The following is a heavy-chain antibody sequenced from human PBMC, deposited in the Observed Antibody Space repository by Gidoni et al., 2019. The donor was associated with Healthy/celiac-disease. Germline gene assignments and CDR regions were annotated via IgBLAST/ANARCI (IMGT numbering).Heavy chain of an antibody. J-gene: IGHJ4*02. V-gene: IGHV3-49*05. D-gene: IGHD2-2*01. CDR1: GFTSGDYA. CDR3: TVGYQLPPHFDY. Sequence: EVQLVASGGGLVKPVRSLRLSCTASGFTSGDYAMSWFRQAPGKGLGWVGFMRSKAYGGTTEYAASVKGRFTISRDDSKSIAYLQMNSLKTEDTAVYYCTVGYQLPPHFDYWGQGTLVTVSS. CDR2: MRSKAYGGTT.